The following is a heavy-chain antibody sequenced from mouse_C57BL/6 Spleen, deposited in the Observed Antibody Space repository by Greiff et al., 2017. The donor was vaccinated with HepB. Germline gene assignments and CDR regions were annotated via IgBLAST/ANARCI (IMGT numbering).Heavy chain of an antibody. J-gene: IGHJ3*01. D-gene: IGHD2-1*01. V-gene: IGHV1-64*01. CDR3: ARAGYHGNYEGFAY. Sequence: QVQLQQPGAELVKPGASVKLTCKASGYTFTSYWMHWVKQRPGQGLEWIGMIHPNSGSTNYNEKFKSKATLTVDKSSSTAYMQLSSLTPEDSAVYYCARAGYHGNYEGFAYWGQGTLVTVSA. CDR2: IHPNSGST. CDR1: GYTFTSYW.